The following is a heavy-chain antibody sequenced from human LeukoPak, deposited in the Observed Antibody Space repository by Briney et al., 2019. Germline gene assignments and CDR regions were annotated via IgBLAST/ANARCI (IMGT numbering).Heavy chain of an antibody. Sequence: SETLSLTCTVSGGSISSSSYYWGWIRQPPGKGLEWIGSIYYSGSTYYNPSLKSRVTISVDTSKNQFSLKLSSVTAADTAVYYCARRRYSSSYSDYWGQGTLVTVSS. CDR1: GGSISSSSYY. CDR3: ARRRYSSSYSDY. V-gene: IGHV4-39*07. D-gene: IGHD6-13*01. CDR2: IYYSGST. J-gene: IGHJ4*02.